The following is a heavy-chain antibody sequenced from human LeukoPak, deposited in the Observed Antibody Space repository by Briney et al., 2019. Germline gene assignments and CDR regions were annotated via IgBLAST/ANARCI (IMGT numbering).Heavy chain of an antibody. D-gene: IGHD2-15*01. CDR2: VSANAYST. Sequence: GGSPRLSCVASGFTFSTYAMTWVRQAPGKGLEWVSTVSANAYSTYYADSVKGRFTISRDNSKNTLYLQMNSLRAEDTAVYYCAKPYCSGGRCYFYYGMDVWGQGTTVTVSS. J-gene: IGHJ6*02. CDR3: AKPYCSGGRCYFYYGMDV. V-gene: IGHV3-23*01. CDR1: GFTFSTYA.